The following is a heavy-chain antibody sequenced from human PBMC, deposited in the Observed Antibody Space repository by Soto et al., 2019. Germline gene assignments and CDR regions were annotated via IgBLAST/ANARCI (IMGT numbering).Heavy chain of an antibody. CDR1: ASSISGYY. Sequence: PSETLSLTCSVSASSISGYYWNWIRQTPEKGLEWIGYVYDFGTINYTPPLRRRVSISTDMPRNQFSLTLSSVTAADTAVYYCARKSYYDPYHFDPWGQGTLVTVSS. CDR3: ARKSYYDPYHFDP. CDR2: VYDFGTI. D-gene: IGHD3-22*01. V-gene: IGHV4-59*01. J-gene: IGHJ5*02.